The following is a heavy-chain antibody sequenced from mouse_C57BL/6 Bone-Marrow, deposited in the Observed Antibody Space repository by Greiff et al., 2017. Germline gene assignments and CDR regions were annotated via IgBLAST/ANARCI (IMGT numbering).Heavy chain of an antibody. CDR1: GYTFTSYW. J-gene: IGHJ4*01. Sequence: VQLQQPGAELVRPGSSVKLSCKASGYTFTSYWMHWVKQRPIQGLEWIGNIDPSDSETPYNQKFKDKATLTVDKSSSTAYMQLSSLTSEDSAVYYCARRNYDYEFYAMDYWGQGTSVTVSS. CDR3: ARRNYDYEFYAMDY. V-gene: IGHV1-52*01. CDR2: IDPSDSET. D-gene: IGHD2-4*01.